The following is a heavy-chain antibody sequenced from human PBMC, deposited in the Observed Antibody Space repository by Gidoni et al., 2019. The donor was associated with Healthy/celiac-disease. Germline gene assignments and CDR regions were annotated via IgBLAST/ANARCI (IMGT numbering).Heavy chain of an antibody. J-gene: IGHJ4*02. V-gene: IGHV4-34*01. CDR3: ARWKY. D-gene: IGHD1-1*01. CDR2: INHRGST. Sequence: QLQLQQWGAGLFKPSETLSLTCAVYGGSFSGYYWSWIRQPPGKGLGWIGEINHRGSTNYNPALTSRVTISVDTSKTQFALKLNSVAAACTAVYCCARWKYWGQGTLVTVSS. CDR1: GGSFSGYY.